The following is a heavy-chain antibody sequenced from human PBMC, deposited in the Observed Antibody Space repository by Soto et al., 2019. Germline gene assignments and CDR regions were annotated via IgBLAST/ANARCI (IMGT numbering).Heavy chain of an antibody. CDR2: IKSSGDIT. D-gene: IGHD2-21*01. V-gene: IGHV1-46*01. J-gene: IGHJ4*02. Sequence: QVQLVQSGAEVTKPGASVKISCKTSGYTFSTYHMHWVRLAPGQGLEWVGIIKSSGDITLYAQKFQGRGTMGKDTSTGTVYMEVSSLRSEDTAVYYCAREPPNPSLFCCWGQGTQVTVSS. CDR3: AREPPNPSLFCC. CDR1: GYTFSTYH.